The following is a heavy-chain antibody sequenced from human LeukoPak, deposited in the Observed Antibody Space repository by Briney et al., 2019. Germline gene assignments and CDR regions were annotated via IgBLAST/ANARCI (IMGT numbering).Heavy chain of an antibody. V-gene: IGHV4-59*12. J-gene: IGHJ4*02. CDR2: IYYSGST. D-gene: IGHD6-13*01. CDR1: GGSISSYY. CDR3: ARERRSWYYFDY. Sequence: SETLPLTCTVSGGSISSYYWSWIRQPPGKGLEGIGYIYYSGSTNYHPSLKGRVTISVDTSKNQFSLKLSSVTAADTAVYYCARERRSWYYFDYWGQGTLVTVST.